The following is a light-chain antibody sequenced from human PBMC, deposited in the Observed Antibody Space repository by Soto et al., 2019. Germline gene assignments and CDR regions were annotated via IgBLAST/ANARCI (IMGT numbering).Light chain of an antibody. V-gene: IGKV3-20*01. CDR3: GQFVSSPPRT. J-gene: IGKJ1*01. CDR1: QSVSSYY. CDR2: AAS. Sequence: EIVLTQSPGTLSLSPGERATLSCRASQSVSSYYLAWYQQKPGQAPRLLIYAASSRATGIPDRFSGGGSGTDFTLTISRLEPEDFAVYYCGQFVSSPPRTFGQGTKVEIK.